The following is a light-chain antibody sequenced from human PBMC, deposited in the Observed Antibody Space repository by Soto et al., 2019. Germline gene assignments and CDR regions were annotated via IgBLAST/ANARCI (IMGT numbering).Light chain of an antibody. CDR1: SSNIGSNT. V-gene: IGLV1-44*01. CDR3: AAWDDSMNGDVV. J-gene: IGLJ2*01. CDR2: SNN. Sequence: QSVLTQPPSSSGTPGQRVTISCSGSSSNIGSNTVNWYQQLPGTAPKLLIYSNNQRPSGVPDRFSGSKSGTSASLAISGLQSADESDYYCAAWDDSMNGDVVFGGGTKRNVL.